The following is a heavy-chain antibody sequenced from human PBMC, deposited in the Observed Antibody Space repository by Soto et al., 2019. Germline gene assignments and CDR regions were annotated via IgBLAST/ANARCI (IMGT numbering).Heavy chain of an antibody. D-gene: IGHD2-2*01. J-gene: IGHJ4*02. CDR3: AKDAGGGPYSTAWYEFDY. CDR2: ISDTGGGT. CDR1: GFSFGNYV. Sequence: GGSLRLSCAASGFSFGNYVMNWVRQAPGKGLEWVAVISDTGGGTYYADSVKGRFTISGDKSKNTLYLQMNSLRAEDTGLYYCAKDAGGGPYSTAWYEFDYWGQGTQVTVS. V-gene: IGHV3-23*01.